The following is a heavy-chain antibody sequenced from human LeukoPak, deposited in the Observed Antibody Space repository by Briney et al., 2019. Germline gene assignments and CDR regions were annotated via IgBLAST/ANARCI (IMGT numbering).Heavy chain of an antibody. V-gene: IGHV3-23*01. Sequence: GGSLRLSCAASGFTFSSYAMSWVRQAPGKGLEWVSAISGSGGSTYYADSVKGRFTISRDNSKNTLYLQMNSLRAEDTAVYYCAKDLVPGGAYYDFWSGYIQYYYGMDVWGQGTTVTVSS. CDR1: GFTFSSYA. CDR3: AKDLVPGGAYYDFWSGYIQYYYGMDV. D-gene: IGHD3-3*01. CDR2: ISGSGGST. J-gene: IGHJ6*02.